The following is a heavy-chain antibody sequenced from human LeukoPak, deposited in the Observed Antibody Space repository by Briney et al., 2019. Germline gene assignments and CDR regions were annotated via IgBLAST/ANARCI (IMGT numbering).Heavy chain of an antibody. D-gene: IGHD3-22*01. V-gene: IGHV3-21*01. Sequence: AGGSLRLSCAGSGFTFSSYTMYWVRHAPGKGLEWVSSIGDGSIYINYADSVEGRFTISRDNAKYSLYLQMTSLRAEDTAVYYCARSYYDSSGSPHSDLDYWGQGTLVTVSS. CDR3: ARSYYDSSGSPHSDLDY. CDR2: IGDGSIYI. CDR1: GFTFSSYT. J-gene: IGHJ4*02.